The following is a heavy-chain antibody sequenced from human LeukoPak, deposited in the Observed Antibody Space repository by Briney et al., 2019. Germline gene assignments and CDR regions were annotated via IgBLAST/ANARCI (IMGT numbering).Heavy chain of an antibody. CDR2: IKPDGSGE. CDR1: GFAFSSYW. V-gene: IGHV3-7*01. Sequence: GGSLRLSCAASGFAFSSYWMIWVRQAPGKGLEWVANIKPDGSGETYVDSVKGRFTISRDNAKNSLYLQMRGLRVEDTAVYYCSSQPAVLDLDCWGQGTLVTVSS. D-gene: IGHD6-19*01. J-gene: IGHJ4*02. CDR3: SSQPAVLDLDC.